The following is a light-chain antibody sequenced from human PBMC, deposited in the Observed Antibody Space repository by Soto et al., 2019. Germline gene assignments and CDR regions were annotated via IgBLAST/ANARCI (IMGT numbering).Light chain of an antibody. J-gene: IGKJ5*01. Sequence: DIQVTQSPSSVSASVGDRVTITCRASQDIACYLAWYQHIPGRTPELLLHVASRLQSGVTARFSGSGSGTDFTLRINSLQPEDFATYYCQQAYSFPITFGQGTRLDI. CDR3: QQAYSFPIT. V-gene: IGKV1D-12*01. CDR2: VAS. CDR1: QDIACY.